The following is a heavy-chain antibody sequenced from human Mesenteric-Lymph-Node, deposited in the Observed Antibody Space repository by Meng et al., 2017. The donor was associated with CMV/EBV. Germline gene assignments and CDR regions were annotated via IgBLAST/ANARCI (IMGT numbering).Heavy chain of an antibody. CDR1: GFTFSSYA. CDR2: ISSSGSTI. Sequence: GESLKISCAASGFTFSSYAMSWVRQAPGKGLEWVSYISSSGSTIYYADSVKGRFTISRDNAKKSLYLQMNSLRAEDTAVYYCARDELGATPFDYWGQGTLVTVSS. J-gene: IGHJ4*02. V-gene: IGHV3-48*04. CDR3: ARDELGATPFDY. D-gene: IGHD1-26*01.